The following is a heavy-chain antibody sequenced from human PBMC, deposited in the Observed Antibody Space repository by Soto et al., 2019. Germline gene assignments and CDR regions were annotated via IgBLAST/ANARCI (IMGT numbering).Heavy chain of an antibody. CDR2: ISSVSGGT. Sequence: QVQLVQSGAEVKQPGASVRVSCKASGNTHTIYFIHWLRQAPGQGLEWMGWISSVSGGTNYAPRFRARVSMTRDTSSATAFMDLSGLRSDDTAVYYCARGGSYYAHWGQGTLVTVSS. J-gene: IGHJ4*02. CDR3: ARGGSYYAH. CDR1: GNTHTIYF. D-gene: IGHD3-16*01. V-gene: IGHV1-2*02.